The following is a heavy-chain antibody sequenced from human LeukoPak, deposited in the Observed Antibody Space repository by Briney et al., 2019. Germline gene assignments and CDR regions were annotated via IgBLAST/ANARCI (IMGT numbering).Heavy chain of an antibody. CDR3: ARTHVWAPGYFDY. V-gene: IGHV4-39*07. CDR2: IYYSGST. CDR1: GGSISSSSYY. D-gene: IGHD2-8*01. Sequence: SETLSLTCTVSGGSISSSSYYWGWIRQPPGKGLEWIGSIYYSGSTYYNPSLKSRVTISVDTSKNQFSLKLSSVTAADTAVYYCARTHVWAPGYFDYWGQGTLVTVSS. J-gene: IGHJ4*02.